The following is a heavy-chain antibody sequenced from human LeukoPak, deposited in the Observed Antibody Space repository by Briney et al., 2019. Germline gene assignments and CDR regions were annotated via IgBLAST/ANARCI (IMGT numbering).Heavy chain of an antibody. CDR1: GGTFSSYA. Sequence: SVKVSCKASGGTFSSYAISWVRQAPGQGLEWMGRIIPILGIANYAQKFQGRVTITADKSTSTAYMELSSLRSEDTAVYYCARVLLGGIAAAGTIDYWGQGTLVTVSS. V-gene: IGHV1-69*04. J-gene: IGHJ4*02. CDR3: ARVLLGGIAAAGTIDY. CDR2: IIPILGIA. D-gene: IGHD6-13*01.